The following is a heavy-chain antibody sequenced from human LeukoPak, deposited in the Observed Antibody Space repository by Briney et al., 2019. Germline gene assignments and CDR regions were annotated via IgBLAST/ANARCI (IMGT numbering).Heavy chain of an antibody. Sequence: GSLRLSCAGSGFTFSSYASSWVRQAPGKGLGWVSGISGGGGSTYYADSVKGRFTISRDTSKNTLFLQINSLRAEDTAVYYCAKAAVGGAYYYYGLDVWGQGTTVTVSS. J-gene: IGHJ6*02. CDR1: GFTFSSYA. CDR3: AKAAVGGAYYYYGLDV. D-gene: IGHD1-26*01. V-gene: IGHV3-23*01. CDR2: ISGGGGST.